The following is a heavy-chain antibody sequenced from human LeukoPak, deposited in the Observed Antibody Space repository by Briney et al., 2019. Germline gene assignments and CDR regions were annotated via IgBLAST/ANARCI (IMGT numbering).Heavy chain of an antibody. J-gene: IGHJ4*02. CDR1: GGSFSGYY. Sequence: SETLSLTCAVYGGSFSGYYWSWIRQPPGKGLEWIGEINHSGSTNYNPSLKSRVTISVDTSKNQFSLKLSSVTAADTAVYYCARGRRVRGPLDYWGQGTQVTVSS. V-gene: IGHV4-34*01. CDR3: ARGRRVRGPLDY. D-gene: IGHD3-10*01. CDR2: INHSGST.